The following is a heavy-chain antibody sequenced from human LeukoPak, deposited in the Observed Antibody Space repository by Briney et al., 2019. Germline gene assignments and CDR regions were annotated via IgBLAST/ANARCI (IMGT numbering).Heavy chain of an antibody. Sequence: PGGSLRLSCAASGFTFSSYGMHWVRQAPGKGLEWVAVISYDGSNKYYADSVKGRFTISRDNSKNTLVLRMNSLRAEDTAVYYCARRSTRETYYEIWSGYSGGQGTLVTVSS. V-gene: IGHV3-30*03. CDR2: ISYDGSNK. CDR3: ARRSTRETYYEIWSGYS. CDR1: GFTFSSYG. D-gene: IGHD3-3*01. J-gene: IGHJ4*02.